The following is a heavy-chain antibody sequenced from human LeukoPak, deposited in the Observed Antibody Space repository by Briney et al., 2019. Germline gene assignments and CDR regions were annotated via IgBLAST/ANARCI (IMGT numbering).Heavy chain of an antibody. Sequence: ASVTVSCTASGYTFTGYYMHWVRQAPGRGLEWMGWINPNSGGTNYAQKFQGRVTMTRDTSISTAYMELSRLRSDDTAVYYCARVRGSKSVNWFDPWGQGTLVTVSS. CDR1: GYTFTGYY. CDR2: INPNSGGT. D-gene: IGHD6-13*01. CDR3: ARVRGSKSVNWFDP. J-gene: IGHJ5*02. V-gene: IGHV1-2*02.